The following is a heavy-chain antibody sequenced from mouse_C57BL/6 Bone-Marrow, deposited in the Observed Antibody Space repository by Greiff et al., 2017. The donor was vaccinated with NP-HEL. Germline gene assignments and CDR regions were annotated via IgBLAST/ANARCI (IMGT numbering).Heavy chain of an antibody. CDR1: GFTFSDAW. CDR3: TKGTETDYFDY. J-gene: IGHJ2*01. V-gene: IGHV6-6*01. Sequence: DVMLVESGGGLVQPGGSMKLSCAASGFTFSDAWMDWVRQSPEKGLEWVAEIRNKANNHATYYAESVKGRFTITRDESNSSVYLQINSLRSEDTSIYYCTKGTETDYFDYWGQGTTLTVSS. D-gene: IGHD4-1*01. CDR2: IRNKANNHAT.